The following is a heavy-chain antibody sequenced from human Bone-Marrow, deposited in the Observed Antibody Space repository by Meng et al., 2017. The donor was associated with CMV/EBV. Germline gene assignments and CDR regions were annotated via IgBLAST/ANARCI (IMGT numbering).Heavy chain of an antibody. Sequence: ASVKVSCKASGYIFTDYYMHWVRQAPGQGLEWMGWINPNSGGTNYAQNFQGRVTMSSDTSISTAYMELSRLRSDDTAVYYCARADYYDNMDVWGQGTTVTVSS. CDR1: GYIFTDYY. J-gene: IGHJ6*02. CDR3: ARADYYDNMDV. CDR2: INPNSGGT. V-gene: IGHV1-2*02.